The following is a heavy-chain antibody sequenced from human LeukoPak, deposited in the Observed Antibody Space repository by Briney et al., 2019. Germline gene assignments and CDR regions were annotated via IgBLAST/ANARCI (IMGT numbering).Heavy chain of an antibody. Sequence: SVKVSCQASGYTFAPFGMAWVRQAPGQGLEWMGRIIPILGIANYAQKFQGRVTITADKSTSTAYMELSSLRSEDTAVYYCAREGRYYDSSGYDLWGRGTLVTVSS. J-gene: IGHJ2*01. CDR3: AREGRYYDSSGYDL. D-gene: IGHD3-22*01. CDR2: IIPILGIA. CDR1: GYTFAPFG. V-gene: IGHV1-69*04.